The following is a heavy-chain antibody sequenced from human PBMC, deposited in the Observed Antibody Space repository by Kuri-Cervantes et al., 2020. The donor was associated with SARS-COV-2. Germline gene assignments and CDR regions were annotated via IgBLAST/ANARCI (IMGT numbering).Heavy chain of an antibody. CDR3: AKDIVRVGAPSLSGLLSDAFDI. D-gene: IGHD1-26*01. J-gene: IGHJ3*02. CDR1: GFTFSSYA. V-gene: IGHV3-43*01. CDR2: ISWDGGST. Sequence: GGSLRLSCAASGFTFSSYAMSWVRQAPGKGLEWVSLISWDGGSTYYADSVKGRFTISRDNSKNSLYLQMNSLRTEDTALYYCAKDIVRVGAPSLSGLLSDAFDIWGQGTMVTVSS.